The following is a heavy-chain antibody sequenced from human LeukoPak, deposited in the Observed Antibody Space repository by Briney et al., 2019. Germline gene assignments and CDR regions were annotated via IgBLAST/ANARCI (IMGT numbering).Heavy chain of an antibody. Sequence: GGSLRLFCAASGFTFSSYSMNWVRQAPGKGLELVSSISSSSSDIYYADSVKGRFTISRDKAKNSLYLQMNSLRAEDTAVYYCARVMLGYSYGYYGYWGQGTLVTVSS. J-gene: IGHJ4*02. CDR1: GFTFSSYS. CDR2: ISSSSSDI. CDR3: ARVMLGYSYGYYGY. V-gene: IGHV3-21*01. D-gene: IGHD5-18*01.